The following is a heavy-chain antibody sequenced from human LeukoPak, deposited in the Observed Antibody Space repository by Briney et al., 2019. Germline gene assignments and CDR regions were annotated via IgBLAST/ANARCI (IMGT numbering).Heavy chain of an antibody. CDR1: GGSISSGGYS. CDR3: ARDIVVVVAAAHFNWFDP. J-gene: IGHJ5*02. Sequence: SETLSLTCAVSGGSISSGGYSWSWIRQPPGKGLEWIGYIYYSGSTYYNPSLKSRVTISVDTSKNQFSLKLSSVTAADTAVYYCARDIVVVVAAAHFNWFDPWGQGTLVTVSS. D-gene: IGHD2-15*01. V-gene: IGHV4-30-4*07. CDR2: IYYSGST.